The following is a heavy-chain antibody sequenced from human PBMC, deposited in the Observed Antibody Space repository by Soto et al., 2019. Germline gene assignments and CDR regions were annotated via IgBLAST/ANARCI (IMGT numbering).Heavy chain of an antibody. Sequence: PSETLSLTCTVSGDSISTYYWSWVRQPPGKGLEWIGYIHYSGSTYFNPSLKSRVTMSLDMSSNQLSLQLKSVTAADTAVYYCARESAGSHKNNWFDPWGQGTLVTVSS. V-gene: IGHV4-59*01. CDR1: GDSISTYY. D-gene: IGHD3-10*01. J-gene: IGHJ5*02. CDR3: ARESAGSHKNNWFDP. CDR2: IHYSGST.